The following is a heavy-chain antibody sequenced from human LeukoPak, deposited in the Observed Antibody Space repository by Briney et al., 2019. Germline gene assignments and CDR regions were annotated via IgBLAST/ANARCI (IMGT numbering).Heavy chain of an antibody. CDR2: VYSGITT. V-gene: IGHV3-53*01. D-gene: IGHD5-18*01. CDR1: RVGDGCSS. CDR3: ARLQGYSLGYQYFYYMDV. J-gene: IGHJ6*03. Sequence: SQRLLGEECRVGDGCSSRWWPHQSTKKGLEWVSLVYSGITTHYADSVKGRFSISRDHSNNILYLQMNTLRAEDTAVYYCARLQGYSLGYQYFYYMDVWGTGTTVTVSS.